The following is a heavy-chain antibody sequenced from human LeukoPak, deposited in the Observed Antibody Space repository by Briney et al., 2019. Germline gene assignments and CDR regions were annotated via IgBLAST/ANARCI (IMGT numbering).Heavy chain of an antibody. CDR2: ISGSGGST. Sequence: GGTLRLSCAASGFPLRSYGMSWVRQAPGKGLEWVSGISGSGGSTYYADSVKGRFTISRDNSKNTLYLQMNSLRAEDTAIYYCATYRQVLLPFESWGQGTLVTVSS. V-gene: IGHV3-23*01. CDR1: GFPLRSYG. J-gene: IGHJ4*02. CDR3: ATYRQVLLPFES. D-gene: IGHD5-18*01.